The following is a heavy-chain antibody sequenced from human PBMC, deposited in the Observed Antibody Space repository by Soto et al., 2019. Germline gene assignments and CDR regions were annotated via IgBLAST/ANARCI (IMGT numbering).Heavy chain of an antibody. J-gene: IGHJ3*02. CDR3: ARIQDGDALDI. CDR2: ISQSGRA. Sequence: QVQLWQSGPGLVKPSGTLSLTCTVSGASISSNNWWTWVRQSPGKGREWIGKISQSGRANYNPSLRGRGRMSIDKSKNLLSLKVNYVNAADTAMYYCARIQDGDALDIWGQGTVVTVSS. V-gene: IGHV4-4*02. CDR1: GASISSNNW.